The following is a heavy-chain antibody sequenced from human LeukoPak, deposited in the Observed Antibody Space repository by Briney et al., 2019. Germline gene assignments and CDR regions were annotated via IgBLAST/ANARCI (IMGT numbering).Heavy chain of an antibody. CDR2: ISAYNGNT. V-gene: IGHV1-18*01. J-gene: IGHJ3*02. D-gene: IGHD3-16*02. CDR1: GYTFTSYG. CDR3: ARVRVITFGGVIVMRAFDI. Sequence: ASVKVSCKASGYTFTSYGISWVRQAPGQGLEWMGWISAYNGNTNYAQKLQGRVTMTTDTSTSTAYMELRSPRSDDTAVYYCARVRVITFGGVIVMRAFDIWGQGTMVTVSS.